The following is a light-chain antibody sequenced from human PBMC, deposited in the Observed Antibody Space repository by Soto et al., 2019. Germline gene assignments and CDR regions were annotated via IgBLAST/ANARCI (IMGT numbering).Light chain of an antibody. V-gene: IGLV2-8*01. Sequence: QSALTQPPSASGSPGQSVTISCTGTSSDVGGYNYVSWYQQHPGKAPQLMIYEVSKRPSGVPDRFSGSKSGNTASLTVSGLQAEDEADYYCSSYAGSNNFGVFGTGTKVTVL. CDR2: EVS. CDR1: SSDVGGYNY. J-gene: IGLJ1*01. CDR3: SSYAGSNNFGV.